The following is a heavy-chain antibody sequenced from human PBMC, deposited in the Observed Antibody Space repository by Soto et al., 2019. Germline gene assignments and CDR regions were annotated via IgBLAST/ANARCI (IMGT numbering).Heavy chain of an antibody. CDR2: IYPGDSDT. D-gene: IGHD6-6*01. CDR1: GYSFTSYW. CDR3: ARRSSSSSHYYYYYYMDV. Sequence: GESLKISCKGSGYSFTSYWIGRVRQMPGKGLEWMGIIYPGDSDTRYSPSFQGQVTISADKSISTAYLQWSSLKASDTAMYYCARRSSSSSHYYYYYYMDVWGKGTTVTVSS. V-gene: IGHV5-51*01. J-gene: IGHJ6*03.